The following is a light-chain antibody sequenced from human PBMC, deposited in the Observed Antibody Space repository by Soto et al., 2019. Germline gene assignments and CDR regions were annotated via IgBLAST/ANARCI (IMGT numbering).Light chain of an antibody. CDR3: QQYNYWPT. CDR2: GAS. J-gene: IGKJ1*01. Sequence: EIVMTQSPATLSVSPGERATLSCRASQTVNSNLAWYQQKPGQAPRLLIYGASTRATGIPARFSGSGSGTEFTLTITSLQSEDFAVYYCQQYNYWPTFGQGTKVDIK. CDR1: QTVNSN. V-gene: IGKV3-15*01.